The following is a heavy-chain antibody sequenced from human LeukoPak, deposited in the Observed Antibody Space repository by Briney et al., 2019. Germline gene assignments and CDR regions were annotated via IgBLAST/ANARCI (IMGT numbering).Heavy chain of an antibody. CDR1: GFTFSRYW. CDR3: AREARWGYYYGMDV. J-gene: IGHJ6*02. D-gene: IGHD7-27*01. V-gene: IGHV4-34*01. Sequence: GSLRLSCAASGFTFSRYWMSWVRQAPGKGLEWIGEINHSGSTNYNPSLKSRVTISVDTSKNQFSLKLSSVTAADTAVYYCAREARWGYYYGMDVWGQGTTVTVSS. CDR2: INHSGST.